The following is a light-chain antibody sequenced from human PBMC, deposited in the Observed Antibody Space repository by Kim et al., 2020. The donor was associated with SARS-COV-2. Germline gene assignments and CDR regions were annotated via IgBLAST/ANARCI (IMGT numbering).Light chain of an antibody. CDR2: AAS. V-gene: IGKV1-6*01. CDR3: LQDYNYPLT. Sequence: AIQMTQSPSSLSASVGDRVTITCRASQGIKNDLGWYQQKPGTAPKLLIYAASTLQSGVPSRFSGSGSGTDFTLTISSLQPEDFATYYCLQDYNYPLTFGGGTKVDIK. J-gene: IGKJ4*01. CDR1: QGIKND.